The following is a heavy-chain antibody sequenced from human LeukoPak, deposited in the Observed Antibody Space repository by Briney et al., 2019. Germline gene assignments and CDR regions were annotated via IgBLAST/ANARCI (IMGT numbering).Heavy chain of an antibody. CDR2: IYYSGST. CDR3: ARVKRKYQLLKPLHETPSHYFDY. Sequence: SETLSLTCTVSGGSISSSSYYWGWIRQPPGKGLEWIGSIYYSGSTYYNPSLKSRVTISLDTSKNQFSLKLSSVTAADTAMYYCARVKRKYQLLKPLHETPSHYFDYWGQGTLVTVSS. V-gene: IGHV4-39*07. D-gene: IGHD2-2*01. CDR1: GGSISSSSYY. J-gene: IGHJ4*02.